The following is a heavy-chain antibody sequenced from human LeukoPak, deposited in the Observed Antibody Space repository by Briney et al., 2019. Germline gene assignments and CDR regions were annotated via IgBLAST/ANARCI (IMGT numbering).Heavy chain of an antibody. D-gene: IGHD6-13*01. CDR2: ISGSGGST. CDR3: AKAGGSSSWYAGTLY. CDR1: GSTFSSYA. Sequence: GGSLRLSCAASGSTFSSYAMSWVRQAPGKGLEWVSAISGSGGSTYYADSVKGRFTISRDNSKNTLYLQMNSLRAEDTAVYYCAKAGGSSSWYAGTLYWGQGTLVTVSS. J-gene: IGHJ4*02. V-gene: IGHV3-23*01.